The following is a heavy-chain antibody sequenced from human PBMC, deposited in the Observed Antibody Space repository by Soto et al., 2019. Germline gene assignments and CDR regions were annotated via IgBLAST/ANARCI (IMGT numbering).Heavy chain of an antibody. J-gene: IGHJ2*01. Sequence: QVQLVQSGAEVKKPGSSVKVSCKASGGTFSSYTISWVRQAPGQGLEWMGRIIPILGIANYAQKFQGRVTITADKSTSTAYMELSSLRSEATAVYYCASGSLPGIAAAGTIWYFDLWGRGTLVTVSS. CDR1: GGTFSSYT. D-gene: IGHD6-13*01. V-gene: IGHV1-69*02. CDR2: IIPILGIA. CDR3: ASGSLPGIAAAGTIWYFDL.